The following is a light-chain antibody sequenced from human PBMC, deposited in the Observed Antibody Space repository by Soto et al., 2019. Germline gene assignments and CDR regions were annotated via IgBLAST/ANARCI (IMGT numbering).Light chain of an antibody. Sequence: QSVLTQPASVSGSPGQSITISCTGTSSDVGAYNLVSWYQQYPGKAPRLIIYEVSKRPSGVSNRFSGSKSGNTASLTISGLQAEDEGDYYCSSYSSSSTYVVFGGGTKVTVL. V-gene: IGLV2-14*02. CDR3: SSYSSSSTYVV. CDR2: EVS. CDR1: SSDVGAYNL. J-gene: IGLJ2*01.